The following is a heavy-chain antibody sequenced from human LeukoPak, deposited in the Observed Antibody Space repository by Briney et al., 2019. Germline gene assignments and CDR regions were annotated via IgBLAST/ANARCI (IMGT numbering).Heavy chain of an antibody. D-gene: IGHD3-3*01. CDR2: IIIAGDT. V-gene: IGHV3-13*01. Sequence: GGSLRLSCAASGFTLSGNDMHWVRQVTGKGLEWVSGIIIAGDTYYPDSVKGRFSISRENAKNSLYLQMNSLRAEDTAVYYCARGRRISGYYSTFFDYWGQGALVTVSS. CDR1: GFTLSGND. J-gene: IGHJ4*02. CDR3: ARGRRISGYYSTFFDY.